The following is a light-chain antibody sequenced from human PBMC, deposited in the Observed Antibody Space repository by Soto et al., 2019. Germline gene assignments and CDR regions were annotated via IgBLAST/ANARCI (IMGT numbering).Light chain of an antibody. CDR1: QSISSY. CDR2: AAS. J-gene: IGKJ5*01. V-gene: IGKV1-39*01. Sequence: DIPMTQSPSSLSASVGDRVTITCRASQSISSYLNWYQQKPGKAPKLLIYAASSLQSGVPSRFSGSGSGTDFTLTISSLQPEDFATYYCQQRYSTSITFGQGTRLEIK. CDR3: QQRYSTSIT.